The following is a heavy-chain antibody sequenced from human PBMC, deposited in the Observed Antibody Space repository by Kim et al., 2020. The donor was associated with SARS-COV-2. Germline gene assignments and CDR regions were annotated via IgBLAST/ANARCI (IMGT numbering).Heavy chain of an antibody. V-gene: IGHV3-30*18. J-gene: IGHJ4*02. CDR3: AKFSDYSNDFDY. CDR1: GFTFSSYG. Sequence: GGSLRLSCAASGFTFSSYGMHWVRQAPGKGLEWVAVISYDGSNKYYADSVKGRFTISRDNSKNTLYLQMNSLRAEETAVYYCAKFSDYSNDFDYWGQGTLVTVSS. CDR2: ISYDGSNK. D-gene: IGHD4-4*01.